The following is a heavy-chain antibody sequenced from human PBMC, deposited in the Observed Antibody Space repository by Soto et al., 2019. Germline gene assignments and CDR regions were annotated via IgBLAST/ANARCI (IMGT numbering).Heavy chain of an antibody. CDR3: ARGSPPADY. V-gene: IGHV1-18*01. Sequence: QVQLVQSGGEVKKPGASVKVSGKASGYPFSTYAISWVRQAPGQGLEWMGWINAYNGTTKYERKLHGTDTMTTDTSTSTAYMELRSLRSDDTAVYYCARGSPPADYWGQGTLVTVSS. CDR2: INAYNGTT. J-gene: IGHJ4*02. CDR1: GYPFSTYA. D-gene: IGHD1-26*01.